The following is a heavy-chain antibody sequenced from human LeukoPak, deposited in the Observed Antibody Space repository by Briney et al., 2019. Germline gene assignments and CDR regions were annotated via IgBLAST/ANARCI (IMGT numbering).Heavy chain of an antibody. Sequence: GGSLRLSCAASGFTVSSNYMSWVRQAPGKGLEWVSVIYSGGSTYYADSVKGRFTISRDNSKNTLYLQMNSLRAEDTAVYYCAKDRGYCSGGSCYPDPHFDYWGQGTLVTVSS. CDR3: AKDRGYCSGGSCYPDPHFDY. D-gene: IGHD2-15*01. J-gene: IGHJ4*02. CDR2: IYSGGST. V-gene: IGHV3-53*01. CDR1: GFTVSSNY.